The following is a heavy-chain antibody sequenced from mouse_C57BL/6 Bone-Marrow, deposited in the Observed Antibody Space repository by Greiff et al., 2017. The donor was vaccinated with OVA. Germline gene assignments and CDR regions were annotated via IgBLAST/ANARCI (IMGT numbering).Heavy chain of an antibody. CDR1: EYEFPSHD. D-gene: IGHD3-2*02. CDR3: ARPPFETAQATAAMDY. V-gene: IGHV5-2*01. Sequence: DVKLVESGGGLVQPGESLKLSCESNEYEFPSHDMSWVRKTPEKRLELVAALNSAGGSPYYPDTMERRFIISRDNTKKTLYLQMSRLRSEDTALDYGARPPFETAQATAAMDYWGQGTSVTVSS. J-gene: IGHJ4*01. CDR2: LNSAGGSP.